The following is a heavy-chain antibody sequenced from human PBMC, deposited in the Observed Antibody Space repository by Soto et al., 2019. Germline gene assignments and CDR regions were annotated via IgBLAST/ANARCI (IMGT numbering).Heavy chain of an antibody. CDR2: ISRDGSNK. CDR1: VFTFSRYS. D-gene: IGHD3-10*01. CDR3: VRSRSGAVADSFDF. Sequence: GGSLRLSCAASVFTFSRYSIHLVRQAPGKGLECVAVISRDGSNKYNVDSVKGRFTISRDNSKNTLYLQMNSLRDEDSAVYYCVRSRSGAVADSFDFWGKGSMVTVSS. V-gene: IGHV3-30*04. J-gene: IGHJ4*02.